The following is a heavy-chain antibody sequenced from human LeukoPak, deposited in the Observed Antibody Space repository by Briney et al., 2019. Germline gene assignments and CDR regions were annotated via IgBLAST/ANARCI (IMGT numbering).Heavy chain of an antibody. CDR3: AMKAVPRPRLYDAFDF. V-gene: IGHV3-53*01. CDR2: IYSGGST. D-gene: IGHD2-2*02. Sequence: GGSLRLSCAASGFTVSSNYMSWVRQAPGKGLEWVSVIYSGGSTYYADSVKGRFTISRDNSKNTLCLQMNSLRADDTAVYYCAMKAVPRPRLYDAFDFWGQGTVVTVSS. J-gene: IGHJ3*01. CDR1: GFTVSSNY.